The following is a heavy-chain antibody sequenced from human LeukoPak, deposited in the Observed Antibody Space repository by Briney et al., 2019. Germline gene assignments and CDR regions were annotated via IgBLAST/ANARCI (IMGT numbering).Heavy chain of an antibody. CDR3: ARARRPYSNRLNWFDP. CDR1: GYTFTSYY. D-gene: IGHD4-11*01. V-gene: IGHV1-46*01. J-gene: IGHJ5*02. CDR2: FNPSGGST. Sequence: ASVKVSCKASGYTFTSYYMHWVRQAPGQGLEWMGIFNPSGGSTSYAQKFQGRVTMTRDTSTSTVYMELSSLRSEDTAVYYCARARRPYSNRLNWFDPWGQGTLVTVSS.